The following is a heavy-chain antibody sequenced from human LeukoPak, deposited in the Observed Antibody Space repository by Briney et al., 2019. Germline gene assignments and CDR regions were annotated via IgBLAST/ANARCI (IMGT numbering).Heavy chain of an antibody. J-gene: IGHJ4*02. D-gene: IGHD2-2*01. CDR2: FSDSGRNT. CDR1: GFTFSIYA. CDR3: ATGCVGSPNCQTTGYDH. Sequence: GGSLRLSCAASGFTFSIYAMNWVREAPGKGLEWVSGFSDSGRNTYYSDSVKGRFTISRDNSESTVYLQMNSLTAEDTAQYYCATGCVGSPNCQTTGYDHWGQGTLVTVSS. V-gene: IGHV3-23*01.